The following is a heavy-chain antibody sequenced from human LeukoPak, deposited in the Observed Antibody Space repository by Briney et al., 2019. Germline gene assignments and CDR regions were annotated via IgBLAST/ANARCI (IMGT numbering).Heavy chain of an antibody. CDR3: ARARWNYAYYNWFDP. CDR1: GGSISSYY. J-gene: IGHJ5*02. CDR2: IYYSGST. D-gene: IGHD1-7*01. V-gene: IGHV4-59*12. Sequence: SETLSLTCTVSGGSISSYYWSWIRQPPGKGLEWIGYIYYSGSTYYNPSLKSRVTISVDTSKNQFSLKLSSVTAADTAVYYCARARWNYAYYNWFDPWGQGTLVTVSS.